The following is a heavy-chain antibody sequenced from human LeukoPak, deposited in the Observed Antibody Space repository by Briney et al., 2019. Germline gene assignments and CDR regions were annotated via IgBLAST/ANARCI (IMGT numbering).Heavy chain of an antibody. Sequence: SQTLSLTCAISGDIVSSDSAAWNWIRQSPSRGLEWLARTYVRSKWYYDYALAVKSRITINPDTSKNQFSLQLNSVTPEDTAVYFCARDPVGGSTIFDSWGQGTLVTVSS. J-gene: IGHJ4*02. CDR3: ARDPVGGSTIFDS. D-gene: IGHD1-26*01. V-gene: IGHV6-1*01. CDR2: TYVRSKWYY. CDR1: GDIVSSDSAA.